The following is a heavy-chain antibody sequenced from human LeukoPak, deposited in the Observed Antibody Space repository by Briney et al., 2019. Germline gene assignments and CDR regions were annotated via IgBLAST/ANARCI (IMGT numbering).Heavy chain of an antibody. CDR3: ARKASYYYYMDV. V-gene: IGHV4-59*01. Sequence: SETLSLTCTVSGDSISSYYWSWIRQPPGKGLEWIGYIYYSGSTNYNPSLKSRVTISVDTSKNQFSLKLSSVTAADTAVYYCARKASYYYYMDVWGKGTTVTVSS. CDR2: IYYSGST. J-gene: IGHJ6*03. CDR1: GDSISSYY.